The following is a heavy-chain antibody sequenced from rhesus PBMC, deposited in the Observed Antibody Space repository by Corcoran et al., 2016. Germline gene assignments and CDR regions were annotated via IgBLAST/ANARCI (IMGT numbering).Heavy chain of an antibody. CDR3: ARDRSSLYYFEY. V-gene: IGHV4-106*01. Sequence: QVQLQESGPGLVKPSETLSLTCAVSGGSISDDYYWSWIRQPPGKGLELIGYIYGSGGGTNYNPTRKNRVTISIDTSKSQLSLKLSSVTAADTAVYYCARDRSSLYYFEYWGQGVLVTISS. D-gene: IGHD6-19*01. CDR2: IYGSGGGT. J-gene: IGHJ4*01. CDR1: GGSISDDYY.